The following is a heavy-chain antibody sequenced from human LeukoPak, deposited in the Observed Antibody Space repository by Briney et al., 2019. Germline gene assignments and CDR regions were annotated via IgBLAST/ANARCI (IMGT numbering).Heavy chain of an antibody. D-gene: IGHD1-26*01. V-gene: IGHV4-4*07. CDR2: IYTSGST. CDR3: ARRSPIDY. J-gene: IGHJ4*02. Sequence: PSETLSLTCTVSGVSISSYYWSWIRQPAGKGLEWIGRIYTSGSTNYNPTFQSRVTLPRDTSKNQFSLKLSSVTAADTAVYYCARRSPIDYWGQGTLVTVSS. CDR1: GVSISSYY.